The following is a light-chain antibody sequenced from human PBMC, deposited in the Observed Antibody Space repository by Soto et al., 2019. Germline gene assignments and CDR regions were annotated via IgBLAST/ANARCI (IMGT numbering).Light chain of an antibody. V-gene: IGLV2-14*01. CDR2: DVS. CDR3: SSYTSSSTVV. J-gene: IGLJ2*01. CDR1: RSDVGGYNY. Sequence: QSALTQPASVSGSPGQSITISCTGTRSDVGGYNYVSWYQQHPGKDPKLMIYDVSNRPSGVSNRFSGSKSGNTASLTISGLQAEDEADYYCSSYTSSSTVVFGGGTKLTVL.